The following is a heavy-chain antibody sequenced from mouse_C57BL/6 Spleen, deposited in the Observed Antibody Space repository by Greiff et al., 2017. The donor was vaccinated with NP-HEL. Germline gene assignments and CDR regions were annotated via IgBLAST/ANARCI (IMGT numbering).Heavy chain of an antibody. CDR2: ILPGGGST. V-gene: IGHV1-9*01. CDR1: GYTFTGYW. D-gene: IGHD1-1*01. J-gene: IGHJ2*01. Sequence: QVQLQQSGAELMKPGASVKLSCKATGYTFTGYWIEWVNQRPGHGLEWIGKILPGGGSTNYIERFKGKATFTADTTSNTAYMQLSSLTTEDSAIYYCAREGVITTDWGQGTTLTVSS. CDR3: AREGVITTD.